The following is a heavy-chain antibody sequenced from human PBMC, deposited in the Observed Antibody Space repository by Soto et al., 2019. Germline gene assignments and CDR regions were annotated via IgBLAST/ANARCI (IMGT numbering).Heavy chain of an antibody. D-gene: IGHD3-22*01. Sequence: QVQLVESGGGVVQPGRSLRLSCAASGFTFSSYGMHWVRQAPGKGLEWVAVISYGGSNKYYADSVKGRFTISRDNSKNTLYLQMNSLRAEDTAVYYCAPAGSGYYSLGAYWGQGTLVTVSS. CDR1: GFTFSSYG. CDR3: APAGSGYYSLGAY. V-gene: IGHV3-30*03. J-gene: IGHJ4*02. CDR2: ISYGGSNK.